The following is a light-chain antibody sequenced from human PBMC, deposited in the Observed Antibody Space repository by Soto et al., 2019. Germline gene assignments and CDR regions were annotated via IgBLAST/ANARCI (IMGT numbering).Light chain of an antibody. CDR1: SSNIGSNF. CDR3: SSYTSSSTLYV. CDR2: DNN. V-gene: IGLV1-51*01. Sequence: QSVLTQPPSVSESPGQKVTISCSGSSSNIGSNFVSWYQQFPGTAPKLLIFDNNRRPSGIPDRFSGSKSGTSATLGISGLQSGDEADYYCSSYTSSSTLYVFGSGTKLTVL. J-gene: IGLJ1*01.